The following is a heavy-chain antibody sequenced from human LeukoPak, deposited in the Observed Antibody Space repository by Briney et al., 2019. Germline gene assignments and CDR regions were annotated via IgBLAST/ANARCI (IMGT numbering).Heavy chain of an antibody. V-gene: IGHV1-46*01. CDR1: GYTFTSYY. CDR2: INPSGSST. D-gene: IGHD3-10*01. Sequence: ASVKVSCKASGYTFTSYYMHWVRQAPGQGLEWMGIINPSGSSTSYAQKFQGRVTMTRDTSTSTVYMELSSLRSEDTAVYYCARDTNYYYGSGSYKIDYWGQGTLVTVSS. CDR3: ARDTNYYYGSGSYKIDY. J-gene: IGHJ4*02.